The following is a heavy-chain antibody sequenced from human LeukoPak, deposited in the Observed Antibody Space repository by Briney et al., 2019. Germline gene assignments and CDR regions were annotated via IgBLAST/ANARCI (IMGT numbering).Heavy chain of an antibody. V-gene: IGHV3-21*01. CDR1: GFTFSSYS. CDR3: ARDGRYCSSTSCLYYYYYYGMDV. J-gene: IGHJ6*02. CDR2: ISSSSSYI. Sequence: PGGSLRLSCAASGFTFSSYSMNWVRQAPGKGLEWVSSISSSSSYIYYADSVKGRFTISRDNAKNSLYLQMNSLRAEDTAVYYCARDGRYCSSTSCLYYYYYYGMDVWGQGTTVTVSS. D-gene: IGHD2-2*01.